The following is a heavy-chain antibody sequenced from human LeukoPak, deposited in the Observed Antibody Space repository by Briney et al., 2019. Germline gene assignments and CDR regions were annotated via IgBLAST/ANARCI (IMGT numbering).Heavy chain of an antibody. D-gene: IGHD3-22*01. CDR1: GGTFSSYA. Sequence: SVKVSCKASGGTFSSYAISWVRQAPGQGLEWMGGIIPIFGTANYAQKFQGRVTITTDESTSSAYMELSSLRSEDTAVYYCARDSGGPYYYDSSGYYPQPRRYYFDYWGQGTLVTVSS. CDR2: IIPIFGTA. CDR3: ARDSGGPYYYDSSGYYPQPRRYYFDY. V-gene: IGHV1-69*05. J-gene: IGHJ4*02.